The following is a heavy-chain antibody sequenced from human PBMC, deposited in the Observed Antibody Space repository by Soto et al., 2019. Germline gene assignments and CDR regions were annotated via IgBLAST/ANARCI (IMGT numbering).Heavy chain of an antibody. CDR2: IYYSGST. CDR3: ARVHSSSSRLYYYYMDV. J-gene: IGHJ6*03. Sequence: PSETLSLTCTVSGGSISSYYWSWIRQPPGKGLEWIGYIYYSGSTNYNPSLKSRVTISVDTSKNQFSLKLSSVTAADTAVYYCARVHSSSSRLYYYYMDVWGKGTKVTVSS. D-gene: IGHD6-6*01. V-gene: IGHV4-59*01. CDR1: GGSISSYY.